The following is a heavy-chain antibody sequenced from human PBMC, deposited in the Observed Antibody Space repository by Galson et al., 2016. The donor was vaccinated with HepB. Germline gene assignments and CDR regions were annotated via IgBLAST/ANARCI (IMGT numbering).Heavy chain of an antibody. Sequence: SVKVSCKASGYTFTTYSISWVRQAPGQGLEWMGWISTYNGNTNYAQKLQGRVTMTTDTSTSTAYMELRSLTSDDTAVYYCARTYYYDTSGYYRFFDIWDQGTMVTVSS. J-gene: IGHJ3*02. V-gene: IGHV1-18*01. CDR2: ISTYNGNT. CDR3: ARTYYYDTSGYYRFFDI. CDR1: GYTFTTYS. D-gene: IGHD3-22*01.